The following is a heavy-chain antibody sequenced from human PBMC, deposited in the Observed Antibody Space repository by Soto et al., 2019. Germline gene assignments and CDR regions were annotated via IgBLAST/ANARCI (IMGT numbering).Heavy chain of an antibody. Sequence: QALLEQSGPEVKKPGDSVRISCWLYDSVFVTSVITWLRPAPGQGLEWMGWIMANDGGTLYAMKFTDRLVMSTGPTLNMAYLQRWHVTSDESAVYFCASRVGSHLRPFETWGHGTLITASS. CDR3: ASRVGSHLRPFET. CDR1: DSVFVTSV. J-gene: IGHJ1*01. V-gene: IGHV1-18*01. D-gene: IGHD1-26*01. CDR2: IMANDGGT.